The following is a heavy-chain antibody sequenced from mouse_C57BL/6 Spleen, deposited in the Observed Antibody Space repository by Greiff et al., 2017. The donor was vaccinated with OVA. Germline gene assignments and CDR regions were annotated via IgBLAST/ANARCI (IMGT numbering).Heavy chain of an antibody. Sequence: DVMLVESGGGLVKPGGSLKLSCAASGFTFSDYGMHWVRQAPEKGLEWVAYISSGSSTIYYADTVKGRFTISRDNAKNTLFLQMTSLRSEDTAMYYCARPEEAWFAYWGQGTLVTVSA. V-gene: IGHV5-17*01. CDR2: ISSGSSTI. J-gene: IGHJ3*01. CDR1: GFTFSDYG. CDR3: ARPEEAWFAY.